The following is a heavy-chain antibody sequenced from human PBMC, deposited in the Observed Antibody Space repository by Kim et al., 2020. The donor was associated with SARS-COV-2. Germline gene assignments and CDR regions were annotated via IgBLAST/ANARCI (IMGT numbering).Heavy chain of an antibody. D-gene: IGHD3-9*01. J-gene: IGHJ4*02. Sequence: SETLSLTCTVSGGSISSSSYYWGRIRQPPGKGLEWIGSIYYSGSTYYNPSLKSRVTISVDTSKNQFSLKLSSVTAAHTAVYYCARHPPPWSYYGILTGPFNYWGQGTLVTVSS. CDR2: IYYSGST. CDR1: GGSISSSSYY. V-gene: IGHV4-39*01. CDR3: ARHPPPWSYYGILTGPFNY.